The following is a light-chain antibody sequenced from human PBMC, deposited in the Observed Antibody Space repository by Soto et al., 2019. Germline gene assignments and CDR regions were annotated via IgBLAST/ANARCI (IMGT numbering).Light chain of an antibody. J-gene: IGKJ4*01. Sequence: AIQLTQSPSSLSASVGDRVTITCRASHGISSTLAWYQQKPGKVPKLLISDASSLRSGVPSRFSGSGSGTDFTLTISSLQPEDYATYYCQQFRDYPLTFGGGTKVEIK. CDR2: DAS. V-gene: IGKV1D-13*01. CDR1: HGISST. CDR3: QQFRDYPLT.